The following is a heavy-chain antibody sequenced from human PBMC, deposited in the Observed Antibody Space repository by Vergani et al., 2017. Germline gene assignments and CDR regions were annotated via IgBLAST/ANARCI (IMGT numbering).Heavy chain of an antibody. D-gene: IGHD3-22*01. J-gene: IGHJ4*02. V-gene: IGHV4-59*08. CDR3: ARHLNYYDSSGYYYSGYYFDY. CDR1: GGSISSYY. CDR2: LYYSGST. Sequence: QVQLQESGPGLVKPSETLSLTCTVSGGSISSYYWSWIRQPPGKGLEWIGYLYYSGSTNYNPSLKSRVTISVDTSKNQFSLKLSSVTAADTAVYYCARHLNYYDSSGYYYSGYYFDYWGQGTLVTVSS.